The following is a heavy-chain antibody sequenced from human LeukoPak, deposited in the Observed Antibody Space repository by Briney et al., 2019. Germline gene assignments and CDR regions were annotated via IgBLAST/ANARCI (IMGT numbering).Heavy chain of an antibody. D-gene: IGHD6-25*01. CDR1: GFTFSSYG. J-gene: IGHJ4*02. CDR3: ADSGDY. CDR2: ISYDGSNK. V-gene: IGHV3-30*03. Sequence: GGSLRLSCAASGFTFSSYGMHWVRQAPGKGLEWVAVISYDGSNKYYTDSVKRRFTISRDNSKNTLYLQMNSLRAEDTAVYYCADSGDYWGQGTLVTVSS.